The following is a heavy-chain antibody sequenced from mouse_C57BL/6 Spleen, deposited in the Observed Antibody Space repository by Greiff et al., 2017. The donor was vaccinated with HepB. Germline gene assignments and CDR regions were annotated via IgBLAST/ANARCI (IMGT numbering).Heavy chain of an antibody. J-gene: IGHJ3*01. D-gene: IGHD2-14*01. CDR2: IRYDGSN. CDR1: GYSFTSCYF. CDR3: ARDRGLGFAY. V-gene: IGHV3-6*01. Sequence: DVKLQQSGPGLVKPSQSLSLTCSVSGYSFTSCYFWYWIRQSPGNRLEWMGYIRYDGSNNYNPSLKKRISITRDTSKNQFFLKLDPVTTEDTATYCCARDRGLGFAYWGQGTLVTVSA.